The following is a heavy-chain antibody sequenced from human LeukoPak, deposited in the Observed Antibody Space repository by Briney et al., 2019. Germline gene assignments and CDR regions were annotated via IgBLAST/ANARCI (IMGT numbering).Heavy chain of an antibody. Sequence: ASEKLSCKASGYTVTSYYMHWLRQAPGQRPERRVIINPSGGSTRYAQKYQGRVTMTRDTSTSTVYMELSSLRSEDTAVYYCARTEQPGIADQSDYWGQGTLVTVSS. CDR2: INPSGGST. CDR1: GYTVTSYY. J-gene: IGHJ4*02. D-gene: IGHD6-13*01. V-gene: IGHV1-46*01. CDR3: ARTEQPGIADQSDY.